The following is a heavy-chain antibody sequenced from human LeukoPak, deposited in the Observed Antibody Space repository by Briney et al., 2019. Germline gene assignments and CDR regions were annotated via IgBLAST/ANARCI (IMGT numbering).Heavy chain of an antibody. Sequence: PGGSLRLSCAASGFTFDGYAMHWVRQAPGKGLEWVSLISGDGGSTYYADSVKGRFTISRDNSKNSLYLQMNSLRTEDTALYYCAKDVTQIAVAGYFDYWGQGTLVTVSS. D-gene: IGHD6-19*01. V-gene: IGHV3-43*02. CDR1: GFTFDGYA. CDR2: ISGDGGST. CDR3: AKDVTQIAVAGYFDY. J-gene: IGHJ4*02.